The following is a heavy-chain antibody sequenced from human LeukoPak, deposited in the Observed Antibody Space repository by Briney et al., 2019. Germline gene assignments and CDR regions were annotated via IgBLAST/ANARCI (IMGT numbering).Heavy chain of an antibody. Sequence: SVKVSCKASGGTFSSYAISWVRQAPGQGLEWMGGIIPIFGTANYAQKFQGRVTITTDESTSTAYMELSSLRSEDTAVYYCAGAYYYDSSGYSEYFQHWGQGTLVTVSS. CDR2: IIPIFGTA. CDR1: GGTFSSYA. D-gene: IGHD3-22*01. CDR3: AGAYYYDSSGYSEYFQH. J-gene: IGHJ1*01. V-gene: IGHV1-69*05.